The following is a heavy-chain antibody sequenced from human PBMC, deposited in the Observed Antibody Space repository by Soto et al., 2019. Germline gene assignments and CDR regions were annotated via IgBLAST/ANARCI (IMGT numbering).Heavy chain of an antibody. D-gene: IGHD6-13*01. J-gene: IGHJ5*02. CDR2: ISGSGGST. CDR1: GFTFSTYA. CDR3: AKGVYNSTWSLFHP. V-gene: IGHV3-23*01. Sequence: HPGGSLRLSCAASGFTFSTYAMSWVRQAPGKGLEWVSAISGSGGSTYYADSVKGRFAISRDSSKNTLYLQMNSLRAEDTAIYYCAKGVYNSTWSLFHPWGQGTLVTVSS.